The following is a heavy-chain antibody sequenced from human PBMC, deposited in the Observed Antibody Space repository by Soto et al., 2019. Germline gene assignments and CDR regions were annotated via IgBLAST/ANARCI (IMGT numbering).Heavy chain of an antibody. D-gene: IGHD3-10*01. CDR2: MNPNSGNT. V-gene: IGHV1-8*01. Sequence: ASVKVSCKASGYTFTSYDINWVRQATGQGLEWMGRMNPNSGNTGYAQKFQGRVTMTRNTSISTAYMELSSLRSEDTAVYYCARDTSRITMVRGVIITKGNLDYWDQGTLVTVSS. J-gene: IGHJ4*02. CDR1: GYTFTSYD. CDR3: ARDTSRITMVRGVIITKGNLDY.